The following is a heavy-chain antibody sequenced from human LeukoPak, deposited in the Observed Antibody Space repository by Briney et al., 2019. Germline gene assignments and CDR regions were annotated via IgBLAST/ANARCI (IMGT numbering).Heavy chain of an antibody. Sequence: GRSLRLSCAASGFRFRPYAMNWVRQAPGKGLEWVAVVSHDGDNKNYADSVKGRFTLSRDNSKNTLYLQMNSLRPEDTAVYFCARGKQQLDYFYYYGLDVWGQGTTVTVSS. V-gene: IGHV3-30-3*01. CDR3: ARGKQQLDYFYYYGLDV. CDR1: GFRFRPYA. D-gene: IGHD6-13*01. CDR2: VSHDGDNK. J-gene: IGHJ6*02.